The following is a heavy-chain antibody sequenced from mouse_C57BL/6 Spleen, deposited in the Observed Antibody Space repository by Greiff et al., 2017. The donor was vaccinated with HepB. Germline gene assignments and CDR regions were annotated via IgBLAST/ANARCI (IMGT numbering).Heavy chain of an antibody. Sequence: QVQLQQSGAELVKPGASVKLSCKASGYTFTSYWMHWVKQRPGQGLEWIGMIHPNSGSTNYNEKFKSKATLTVDKSSSTAYMQLSSLTSEDAAVYDCARSGYDYDEGYYAMDYWGQGTSVTVSS. CDR1: GYTFTSYW. J-gene: IGHJ4*01. V-gene: IGHV1-64*01. D-gene: IGHD2-4*01. CDR3: ARSGYDYDEGYYAMDY. CDR2: IHPNSGST.